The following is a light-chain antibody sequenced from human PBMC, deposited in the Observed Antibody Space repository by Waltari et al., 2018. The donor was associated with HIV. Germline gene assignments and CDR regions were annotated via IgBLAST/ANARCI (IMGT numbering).Light chain of an antibody. V-gene: IGKV4-1*01. CDR2: WAS. Sequence: DIVMTQSPDSLAVSLGERATINCKSSQSVLYSSDNKNYLAWYQQKPGQPPKLLIYWASIRESGVPDRFSGSGSGTDFTLTISSLQAEDVAVYYCQQYYSALVTFGQGTKVEIK. J-gene: IGKJ1*01. CDR3: QQYYSALVT. CDR1: QSVLYSSDNKNY.